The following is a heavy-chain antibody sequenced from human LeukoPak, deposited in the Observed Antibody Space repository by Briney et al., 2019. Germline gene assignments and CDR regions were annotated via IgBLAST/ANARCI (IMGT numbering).Heavy chain of an antibody. CDR1: GFTFSSYV. CDR2: ISSGSTYI. V-gene: IGHV3-21*01. Sequence: GGSLRLSCAASGFTFSSYVMNWVRQAPGKGLEWVSSISSGSTYIYYAGSVKGRFTISRDNAKNSLYLQMNSLRAEDTAVYYCARLGYCSGGSCSSFDYWGQGTLVTVSS. D-gene: IGHD2-15*01. CDR3: ARLGYCSGGSCSSFDY. J-gene: IGHJ4*02.